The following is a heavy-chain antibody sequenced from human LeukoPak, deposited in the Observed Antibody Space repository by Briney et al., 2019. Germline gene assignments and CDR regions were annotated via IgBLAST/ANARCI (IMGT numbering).Heavy chain of an antibody. V-gene: IGHV1-2*02. J-gene: IGHJ4*02. CDR2: INPNSGGT. D-gene: IGHD2-21*02. CDR1: VYTFTDYY. CDR3: ARGYCSGDCFTLFDY. Sequence: ASVKVSSKASVYTFTDYYLHWVRQAPGQGLEWMGWINPNSGGTNYAQKFQGRVTMTRDTSISTAYMELSSLRSDDTAVYYCARGYCSGDCFTLFDYWGQGTLVTVSS.